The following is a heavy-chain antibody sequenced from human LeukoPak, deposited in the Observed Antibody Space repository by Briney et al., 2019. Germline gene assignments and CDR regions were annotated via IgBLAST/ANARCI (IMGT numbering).Heavy chain of an antibody. V-gene: IGHV3-21*01. CDR3: ATAGVEDESSGHSDY. Sequence: GGSLRLSCAASGFIFSSYSMNWVRQAPGKGLEWVSFISSGSSYIFYADSVKGRFTISRDNAKNSLSLQMNSLRAEDTAVYYCATAGVEDESSGHSDYWGQGTLVTVSS. CDR1: GFIFSSYS. CDR2: ISSGSSYI. J-gene: IGHJ4*02. D-gene: IGHD3-22*01.